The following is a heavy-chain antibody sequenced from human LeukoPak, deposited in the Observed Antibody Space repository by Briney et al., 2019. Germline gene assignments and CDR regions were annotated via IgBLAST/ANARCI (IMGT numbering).Heavy chain of an antibody. D-gene: IGHD3-9*01. CDR1: GYSFILYG. V-gene: IGHV1-18*01. CDR2: ISTSTGDT. J-gene: IGHJ5*02. CDR3: ARRYDILTGYEVHWFDP. Sequence: ASVKVSCKTSGYSFILYGISWVRQAPGQGPEWMGWISTSTGDTKYTQKFQGRVTLTTDTSTSTAYMELRSLRSDDTAVYYCARRYDILTGYEVHWFDPWGQGTLVTVSS.